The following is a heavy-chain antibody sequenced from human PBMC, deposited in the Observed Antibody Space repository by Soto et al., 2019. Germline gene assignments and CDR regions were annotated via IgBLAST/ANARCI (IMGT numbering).Heavy chain of an antibody. D-gene: IGHD4-17*01. V-gene: IGHV3-48*01. CDR1: GFTFSSYS. J-gene: IGHJ4*02. CDR2: ISSSSSTI. CDR3: ARVDWGYYGDYAGEVDY. Sequence: GGSLRLSCAASGFTFSSYSMNWVRQAPGKGLEWVSYISSSSSTIYYADSVKGRFTISRDNAKNSLYLQMNSLRAEDTAVYYCARVDWGYYGDYAGEVDYWGQGTLVTVSS.